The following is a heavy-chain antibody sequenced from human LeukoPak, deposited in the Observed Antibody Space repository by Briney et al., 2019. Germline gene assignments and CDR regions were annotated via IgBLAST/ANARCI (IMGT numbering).Heavy chain of an antibody. Sequence: SETLSLTCTVSGGSISSSSYYWGWIRQPPGKGLEWIGSIYYSGSTYYNPSLKSRVTISVDTSKYQFSLKLSSVTAADTAVYYCARDSVIDSSSWYEKVRKYYYYGMDVWGQGTTVTVSS. CDR3: ARDSVIDSSSWYEKVRKYYYYGMDV. CDR1: GGSISSSSYY. D-gene: IGHD6-13*01. V-gene: IGHV4-39*07. J-gene: IGHJ6*02. CDR2: IYYSGST.